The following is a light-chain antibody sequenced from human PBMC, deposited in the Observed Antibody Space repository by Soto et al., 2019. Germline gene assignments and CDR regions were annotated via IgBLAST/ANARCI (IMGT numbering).Light chain of an antibody. CDR3: QQSYSTPYT. CDR2: ASF. CDR1: QTISNY. J-gene: IGKJ2*01. V-gene: IGKV1-39*01. Sequence: DIQMTQSPSSLPVSVGDRVTITCRASQTISNYLNWYQQKPGTAPQLLMYASFNLQSGVPSRFSGSGSGTDFTLTISSLQPEDFATYYCQQSYSTPYTVGQGTNLEI.